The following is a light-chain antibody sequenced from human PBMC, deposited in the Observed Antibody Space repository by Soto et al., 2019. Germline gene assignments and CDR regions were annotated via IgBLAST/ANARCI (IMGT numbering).Light chain of an antibody. CDR3: QQYDILPFT. V-gene: IGKV1-33*01. J-gene: IGKJ5*01. CDR2: DAS. CDR1: QDITRN. Sequence: DIQMTQSPSSLSASVGDRVTITCQASQDITRNLNWYQQKAGKAPKLLIYDASDLEPGVPSRFSGGGSGTDFTFTITSLEPEDIATFYCQQYDILPFTLCQGTRLEIK.